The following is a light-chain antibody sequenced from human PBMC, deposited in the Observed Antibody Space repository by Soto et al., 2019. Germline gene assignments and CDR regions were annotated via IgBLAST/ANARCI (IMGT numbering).Light chain of an antibody. CDR3: QQLNSYPLT. CDR1: QGISSY. CDR2: AAS. J-gene: IGKJ4*01. Sequence: DIQLTQSPSCLSASVGDRVTLTCRASQGISSYLAWYQQKPGKAPKLLIYAASTLQSGVPSRFSGSGSGTEITLTISSLQPEDFATYYSQQLNSYPLTFGGGTKVEIK. V-gene: IGKV1-9*01.